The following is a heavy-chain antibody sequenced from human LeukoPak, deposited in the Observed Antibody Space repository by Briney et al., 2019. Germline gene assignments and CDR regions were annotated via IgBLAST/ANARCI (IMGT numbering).Heavy chain of an antibody. CDR1: GFTFSSYW. Sequence: PGGSLRLSCAASGFTFSSYWMSWVRQAPGKGLEWVAIINQDGSEKYYADSVKGRFTISRDNAKNSLYLQMNSPSAEDTAVYYCALRRNFCFDYWGQGTLVTVSS. D-gene: IGHD3-3*01. CDR2: INQDGSEK. CDR3: ALRRNFCFDY. V-gene: IGHV3-7*01. J-gene: IGHJ4*02.